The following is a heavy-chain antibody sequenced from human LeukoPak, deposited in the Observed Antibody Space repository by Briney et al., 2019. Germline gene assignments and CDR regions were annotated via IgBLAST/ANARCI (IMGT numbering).Heavy chain of an antibody. CDR1: GFTVSSDY. D-gene: IGHD3-22*01. CDR3: ARSQGGTMSLRHFDL. CDR2: INSGGNA. V-gene: IGHV3-53*01. Sequence: GGSLRLSCAASGFTVSSDYMNWVRQAPGKGLEWVSVINSGGNAYYADSVKGRFTISRDNSKNMLYLQMNSLRAEDTAVYYCARSQGGTMSLRHFDLWGRGTLVTVSS. J-gene: IGHJ2*01.